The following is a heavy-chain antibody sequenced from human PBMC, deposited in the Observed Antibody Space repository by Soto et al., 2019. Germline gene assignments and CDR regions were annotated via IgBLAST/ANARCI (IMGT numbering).Heavy chain of an antibody. CDR1: GFTFKHNA. V-gene: IGHV3-30-3*01. Sequence: QVQLVESGGDVVQPGRSLTIFCTASGFTFKHNAMHWIRQAPAKGLEWVADISYDGSTKNYADSVKGRFTISRDNSKNTLSLQRSALKGEDTATYYCAREGIAESGPNYYDFWGQGTLVAVSS. D-gene: IGHD6-13*01. CDR3: AREGIAESGPNYYDF. CDR2: ISYDGSTK. J-gene: IGHJ4*02.